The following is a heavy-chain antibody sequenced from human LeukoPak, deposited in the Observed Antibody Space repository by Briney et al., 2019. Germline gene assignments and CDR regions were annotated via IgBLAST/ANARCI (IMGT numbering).Heavy chain of an antibody. V-gene: IGHV4-34*01. CDR1: GGSFSGYY. CDR2: INHSGST. CDR3: ARADYGDPFDY. Sequence: PSETLSLTCAVYGGSFSGYYWSWIRQPPGKGLEWIGEINHSGSTNYNPSLKSRVTISVDTSKNQFSLKLSSVTAADTAVYYCARADYGDPFDYWGQGTLVTVSS. J-gene: IGHJ4*02. D-gene: IGHD4-17*01.